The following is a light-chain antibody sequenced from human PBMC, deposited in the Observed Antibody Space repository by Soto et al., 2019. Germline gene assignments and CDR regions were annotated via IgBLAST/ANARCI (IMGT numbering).Light chain of an antibody. CDR1: ESISRW. CDR2: QAS. J-gene: IGKJ1*01. Sequence: DIERTQSPSTLSASVGDRVTIACRSSESISRWLAWYQQKPGKVPKLLIYQASSLESGVPSRFSGSGSGTEFTLTISSLQTGDFATYYCQLYSVYSSWTFGQGTKVDIK. CDR3: QLYSVYSSWT. V-gene: IGKV1-5*03.